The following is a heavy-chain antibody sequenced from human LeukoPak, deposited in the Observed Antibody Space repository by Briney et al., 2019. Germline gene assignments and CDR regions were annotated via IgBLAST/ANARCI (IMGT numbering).Heavy chain of an antibody. CDR2: ISGSGGST. V-gene: IGHV3-23*01. Sequence: GGSLRLSCAASGFTFSSYAMSWVRQAPGKGLEWVSAISGSGGSTYYADSVKGRFTISRDNAKSSLYLHMNSLSAEDTAVYYCARLPYGDARYFDYWGQGTLVTVSS. CDR3: ARLPYGDARYFDY. J-gene: IGHJ4*02. CDR1: GFTFSSYA. D-gene: IGHD4-17*01.